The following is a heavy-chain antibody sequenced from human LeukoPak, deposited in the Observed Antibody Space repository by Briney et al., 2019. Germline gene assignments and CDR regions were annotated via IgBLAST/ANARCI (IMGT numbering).Heavy chain of an antibody. D-gene: IGHD2/OR15-2a*01. CDR1: GGSISGHY. Sequence: SETLSLTCTVSGGSISGHYWNWIRQPLGQGLEWIGYIDYSGNTDSNPSLKSRVAISVDTSKNQFSLRLNSVTAADTAVYYCARASTWYWYFDLWGRGTLVTVSS. J-gene: IGHJ2*01. V-gene: IGHV4-59*11. CDR3: ARASTWYWYFDL. CDR2: IDYSGNT.